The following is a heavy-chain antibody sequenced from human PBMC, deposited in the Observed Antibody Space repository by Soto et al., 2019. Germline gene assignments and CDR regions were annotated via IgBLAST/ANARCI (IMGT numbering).Heavy chain of an antibody. Sequence: LRLSCAASGFTFSSYGMHWVRQSPGKGLEWVAVISYDGSNKYYADSVKGRFTISRDNSKNTLYLQMNSLRAEDTAVYYCAKDTYYYDSSGYYDYWGQGTLVTVSS. CDR3: AKDTYYYDSSGYYDY. J-gene: IGHJ4*02. CDR1: GFTFSSYG. D-gene: IGHD3-22*01. V-gene: IGHV3-30*18. CDR2: ISYDGSNK.